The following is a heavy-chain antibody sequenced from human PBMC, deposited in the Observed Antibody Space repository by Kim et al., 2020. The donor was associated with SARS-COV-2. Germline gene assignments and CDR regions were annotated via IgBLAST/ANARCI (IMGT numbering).Heavy chain of an antibody. Sequence: DSVKVRFTISRDNSKNTLYLQMSSLRAEDTAVYYCARVTPYGSESYYFLDVWGKGTTVTVSS. CDR3: ARVTPYGSESYYFLDV. D-gene: IGHD3-10*01. J-gene: IGHJ6*04. V-gene: IGHV3-30*15.